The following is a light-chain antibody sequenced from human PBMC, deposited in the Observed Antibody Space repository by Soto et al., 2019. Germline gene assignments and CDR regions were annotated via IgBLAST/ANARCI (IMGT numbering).Light chain of an antibody. CDR1: QSVSSNS. Sequence: EVVLTQSPGTLSLSPGERATLSCRASQSVSSNSLAWYQQKPGHAPRLLIYAASSRATGIPDRFSGSGSGTDFTLTMSRLEPEDFAVYYCQQYGRSPLTFGQGTKVEIK. J-gene: IGKJ1*01. CDR2: AAS. V-gene: IGKV3-20*01. CDR3: QQYGRSPLT.